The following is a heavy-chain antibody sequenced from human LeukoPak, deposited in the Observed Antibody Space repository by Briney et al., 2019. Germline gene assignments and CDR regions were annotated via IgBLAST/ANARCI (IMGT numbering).Heavy chain of an antibody. V-gene: IGHV4-59*08. CDR1: GTSISNFY. CDR3: ARHSSRGDNYFGP. CDR2: VYHNGNT. Sequence: SETLSLTCTVSGTSISNFYWSWIRQPPGKGLQWIGYVYHNGNTNYNPSLRGRVTISMDTSRNQFSLRLTSVTAADAAMYYCARHSSRGDNYFGPWGQGTLVTVSS. J-gene: IGHJ5*02.